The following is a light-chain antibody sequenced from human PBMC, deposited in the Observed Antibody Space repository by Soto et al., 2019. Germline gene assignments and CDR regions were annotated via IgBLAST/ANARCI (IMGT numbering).Light chain of an antibody. CDR1: QSVTSNY. CDR3: QQYEAVVT. Sequence: EIVLTQSPATLSLSPGERATPSCRASQSVTSNYLAWYQQKPGQAPRLLIYGISSRATGVPDRFSGSGSGTDFTLTISRLEPEDVAVYYCQQYEAVVTFGQGTKVDIK. V-gene: IGKV3-20*01. J-gene: IGKJ1*01. CDR2: GIS.